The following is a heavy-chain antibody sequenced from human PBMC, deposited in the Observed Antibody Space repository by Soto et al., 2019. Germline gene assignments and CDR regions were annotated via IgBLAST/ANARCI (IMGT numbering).Heavy chain of an antibody. J-gene: IGHJ3*02. V-gene: IGHV4-4*07. D-gene: IGHD1-26*01. CDR3: TRDQSGTPDI. CDR1: GDSISNYY. CDR2: MSATGGA. Sequence: SETLSLTCNVSGDSISNYYWTWIRQSAGKGLEWIGRMSATGGAAYNPSLTSRLTLSRDTSKNELSLSLKFVTAADTAVYFCTRDQSGTPDIWGQGTMVTVSS.